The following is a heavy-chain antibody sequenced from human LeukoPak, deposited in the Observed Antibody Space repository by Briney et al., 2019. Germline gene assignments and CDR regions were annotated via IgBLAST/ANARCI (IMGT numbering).Heavy chain of an antibody. J-gene: IGHJ6*02. CDR3: AKDRHYDNYVGAYYGVDV. CDR1: GFTFSSYA. D-gene: IGHD4-11*01. V-gene: IGHV3-23*01. Sequence: PGGSLRLSCAASGFTFSSYAMSWVRQAPGQGLQWASSFSATGGDTYYADSVKGRFTISRDNSKNTLHLQLDSLRAEDTAVYYCAKDRHYDNYVGAYYGVDVWGQGTTVTVSS. CDR2: FSATGGDT.